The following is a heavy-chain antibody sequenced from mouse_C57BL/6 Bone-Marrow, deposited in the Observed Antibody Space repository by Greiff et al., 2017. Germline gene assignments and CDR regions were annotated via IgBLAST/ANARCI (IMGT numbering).Heavy chain of an antibody. Sequence: VQRVESGAELARPGASVKLSCKASGYTFTSYGISWVKQRTGQGLEWIGEIYPRSGNTYYNEKFKGKATLTADKSSSTAYMELRSLTSEDSAVYCCARSFITTVVAPYYAMDYWGQGTSVTVSS. V-gene: IGHV1-81*01. D-gene: IGHD1-1*01. J-gene: IGHJ4*01. CDR2: IYPRSGNT. CDR1: GYTFTSYG. CDR3: ARSFITTVVAPYYAMDY.